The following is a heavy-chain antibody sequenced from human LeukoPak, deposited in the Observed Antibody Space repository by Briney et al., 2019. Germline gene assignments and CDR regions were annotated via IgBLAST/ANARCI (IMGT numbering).Heavy chain of an antibody. CDR3: ARDIPYLRGCPDY. J-gene: IGHJ4*02. CDR2: ISSSSSTI. CDR1: AFTFSSYI. Sequence: GGSLSFSGPASAFTFSSYIMNWFGQAPGKGLEWVSYISSSSSTIYYADSVKGRFTISRDNAKNSLFLQMNSLRDEDTAVYYCARDIPYLRGCPDYWGQGTLVTVS. V-gene: IGHV3-48*02. D-gene: IGHD3-10*01.